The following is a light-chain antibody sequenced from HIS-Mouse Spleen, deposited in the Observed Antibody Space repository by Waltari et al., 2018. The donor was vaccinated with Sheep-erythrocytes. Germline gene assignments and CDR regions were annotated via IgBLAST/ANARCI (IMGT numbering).Light chain of an antibody. V-gene: IGLV3-1*01. CDR2: QDT. J-gene: IGLJ2*01. CDR3: QAWDSSIVV. CDR1: KLGDKY. Sequence: SSELTQPPSVSVSPGQTASITCSGDKLGDKYACWYQQKPGQSPVLVIYQDTKRPSGIPERLSGANSGNTATLTISGTQAMDEADYYCQAWDSSIVVFGGGTKLTVL.